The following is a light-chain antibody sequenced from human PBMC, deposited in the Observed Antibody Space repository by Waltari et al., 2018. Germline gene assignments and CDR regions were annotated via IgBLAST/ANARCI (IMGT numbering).Light chain of an antibody. Sequence: QSALTQPASVSGSPGQSIIISCPRTSSDVGAYHYVSWYQQHPGKAPKLMIYEVTNRPSGVSNRFSGSKSGNTASLTISGLQAEDEADYYCSSYTSTSTVLFGGGTKLTVL. CDR3: SSYTSTSTVL. CDR2: EVT. J-gene: IGLJ2*01. V-gene: IGLV2-14*01. CDR1: SSDVGAYHY.